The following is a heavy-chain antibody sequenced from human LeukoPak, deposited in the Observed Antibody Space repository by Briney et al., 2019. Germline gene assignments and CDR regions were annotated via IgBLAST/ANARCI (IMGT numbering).Heavy chain of an antibody. V-gene: IGHV3-11*04. CDR2: ISSSGSTI. CDR1: GFTFSDYY. Sequence: ESGGSLRLSCAASGFTFSDYYMSWIRQAPGKGLEWVSYISSSGSTIYYADSVKGRFTISRDNARNSLYLQMNSLRAEDTAVYYWARALTYYYDSSCYYPSGYWGQGTLVTVSS. D-gene: IGHD3-22*01. J-gene: IGHJ4*02. CDR3: ARALTYYYDSSCYYPSGY.